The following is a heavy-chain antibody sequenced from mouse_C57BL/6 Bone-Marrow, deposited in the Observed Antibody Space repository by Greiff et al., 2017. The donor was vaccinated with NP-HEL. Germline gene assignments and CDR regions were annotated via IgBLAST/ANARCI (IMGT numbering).Heavy chain of an antibody. J-gene: IGHJ2*01. CDR3: TTFYFDY. CDR2: IDPENGDT. Sequence: EVQLQQSGAELVRPGASVKLSCTASGFNIKDDYMHWVKQRPEQGLEWIGWIDPENGDTEYASKFQGKATITAETSSNTAYLQLSSLTSEDTAVYYCTTFYFDYWGQGTTLTVSS. V-gene: IGHV14-4*01. CDR1: GFNIKDDY.